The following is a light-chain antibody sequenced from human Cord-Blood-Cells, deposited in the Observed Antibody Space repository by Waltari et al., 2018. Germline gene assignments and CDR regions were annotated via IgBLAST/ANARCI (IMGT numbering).Light chain of an antibody. J-gene: IGKJ2*01. Sequence: EIVLTQSPGTLSLSPGERATLSCRASQSVSSSYLAWYQQKPGQAPRLLIAGASGRATVIPDRFSGSGSGTEFTLTISRLEPEDFAVYYCQQYGSSPYTFGQGTKLEIK. CDR1: QSVSSSY. CDR2: GAS. CDR3: QQYGSSPYT. V-gene: IGKV3-20*01.